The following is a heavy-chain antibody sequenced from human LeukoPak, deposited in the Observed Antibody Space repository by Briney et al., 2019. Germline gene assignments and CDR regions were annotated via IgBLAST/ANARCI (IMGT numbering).Heavy chain of an antibody. V-gene: IGHV3-49*04. CDR1: GFTFSSYE. Sequence: PGGSLRLSCAASGFTFSSYEMNWVRQAPGKGLEWVGFIRSKAYGGTTEYAASVKGRFTISRDDSKSIAYLQMNSLKTEDTAVYYCTRAEAWGVDTIDYWGQGTLVTVSS. D-gene: IGHD3-10*01. J-gene: IGHJ4*02. CDR3: TRAEAWGVDTIDY. CDR2: IRSKAYGGTT.